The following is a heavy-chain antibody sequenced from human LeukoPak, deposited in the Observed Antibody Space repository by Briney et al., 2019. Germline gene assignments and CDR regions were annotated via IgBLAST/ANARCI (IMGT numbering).Heavy chain of an antibody. CDR3: AKDVDDFGDYVLDH. CDR2: ISGDGAST. Sequence: PGGSLRLSCAASGFTFGGYAMHWVRQAPGKGLEWLSLISGDGASTDYAESLKGRVAISRDNSKNSLSLQMNSLRAEDTALYYCAKDVDDFGDYVLDHWGQGTLVTVSS. CDR1: GFTFGGYA. V-gene: IGHV3-43*02. J-gene: IGHJ4*02. D-gene: IGHD4-17*01.